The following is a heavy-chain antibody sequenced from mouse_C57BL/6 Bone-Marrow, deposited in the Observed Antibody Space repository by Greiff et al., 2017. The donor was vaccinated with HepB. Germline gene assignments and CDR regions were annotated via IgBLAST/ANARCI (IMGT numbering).Heavy chain of an antibody. D-gene: IGHD2-2*01. CDR1: GYTFTDYN. Sequence: SGYTFTDYNMDWVKQSHGKSLEWIGDINPNNGGTIYNQKFKGKATLTVDKSSSTAYMELRSLTSEDTAVYYCAREFYGYDYFDYWGQGTTLTVSS. V-gene: IGHV1-18*01. CDR2: INPNNGGT. CDR3: AREFYGYDYFDY. J-gene: IGHJ2*01.